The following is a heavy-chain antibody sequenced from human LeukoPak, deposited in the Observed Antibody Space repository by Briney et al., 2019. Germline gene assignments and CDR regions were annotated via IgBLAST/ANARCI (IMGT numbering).Heavy chain of an antibody. CDR1: GFTFSSYS. D-gene: IGHD5-24*01. J-gene: IGHJ5*02. CDR3: AGDAALEA. Sequence: AGGSLRLSCAASGFTFSSYSMNWVRQAPGKGLEWVSSISSSSSYIYYADSVKGRFTISRDNAKNSLYLQTNSLRAEDTAVYYCAGDAALEAWGQGTLVTVSS. V-gene: IGHV3-21*01. CDR2: ISSSSSYI.